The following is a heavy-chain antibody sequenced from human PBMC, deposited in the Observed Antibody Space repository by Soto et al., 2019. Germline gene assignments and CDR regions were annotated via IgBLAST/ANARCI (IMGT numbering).Heavy chain of an antibody. CDR3: AREYYYDSSGYYPVGAFDI. CDR2: IYHSGST. CDR1: GGTINSGDYF. J-gene: IGHJ3*02. D-gene: IGHD3-22*01. V-gene: IGHV4-30-2*01. Sequence: SETLSLTCSVSGGTINSGDYFWSWIRQPPGKGLEWIGYIYHSGSTYYNPSLKSRVTISVDRSKNQSSLKLSSVTAADTAVYYCAREYYYDSSGYYPVGAFDIWGQGTMVTVSS.